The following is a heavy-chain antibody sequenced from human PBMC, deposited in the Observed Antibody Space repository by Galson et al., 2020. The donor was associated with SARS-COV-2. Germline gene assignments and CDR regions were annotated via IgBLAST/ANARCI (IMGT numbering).Heavy chain of an antibody. J-gene: IGHJ4*02. CDR3: ARGIGNQVDFNFFDY. V-gene: IGHV4-4*07. CDR2: VDTSGGT. CDR1: GDSISSYS. Sequence: SETLSLTCTVSGDSISSYSFAWIRQAAGKGPEWIGRVDTSGGTRLNPSLSSRVSMSVDTSKTQFFLRLSSVTAADTAVYFCARGIGNQVDFNFFDYWGQGILVIVSS. D-gene: IGHD1-1*01.